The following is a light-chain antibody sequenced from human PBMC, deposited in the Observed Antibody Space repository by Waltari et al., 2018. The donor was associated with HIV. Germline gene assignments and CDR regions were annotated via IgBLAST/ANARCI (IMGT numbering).Light chain of an antibody. J-gene: IGLJ2*01. CDR2: DVS. CDR1: ASDIGDYNY. CDR3: SSYTRSTRTTAWL. V-gene: IGLV2-14*03. Sequence: QSALTQPASVSGAPGQSITISCTGTASDIGDYNYVSWYQQHPGKAPKLVIYDVSNLPSGISTRFSGSKSCTTASLTISGLQAEDEAVYYCSSYTRSTRTTAWLFGGGTRLTVL.